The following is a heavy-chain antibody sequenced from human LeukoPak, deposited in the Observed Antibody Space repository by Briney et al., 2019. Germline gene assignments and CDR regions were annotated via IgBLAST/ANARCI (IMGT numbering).Heavy chain of an antibody. J-gene: IGHJ6*03. CDR2: INPSGGRT. Sequence: ASVKVSCKASGYTFTTYYMHWVRQAPGQGLEWMGIINPSGGRTNYAQKFKGRVTMTRDTSTSTVYMELSSLRSEDTAVYYCARDGRFLEWLEEVVRGYCMDVWGKGTTVTVSS. V-gene: IGHV1-46*01. D-gene: IGHD3-3*01. CDR1: GYTFTTYY. CDR3: ARDGRFLEWLEEVVRGYCMDV.